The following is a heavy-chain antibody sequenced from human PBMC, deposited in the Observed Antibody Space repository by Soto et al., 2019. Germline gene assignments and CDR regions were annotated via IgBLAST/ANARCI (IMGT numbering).Heavy chain of an antibody. V-gene: IGHV3-23*01. CDR1: GFTPTTTP. D-gene: IGHD3-9*01. CDR3: ATSFRYFDN. J-gene: IGHJ4*02. Sequence: PGGSLRFSCAGSGFTPTTTPLSWDRQPPGKGLKWVTTISGTASRTYYVVSVKGRFFISRDNSKNTVTLQMNNLTLDDTAVYYCATSFRYFDNWGQVTRVTVSS. CDR2: ISGTASRT.